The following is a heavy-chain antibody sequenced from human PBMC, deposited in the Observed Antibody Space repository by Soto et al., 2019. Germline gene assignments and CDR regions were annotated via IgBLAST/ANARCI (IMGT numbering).Heavy chain of an antibody. D-gene: IGHD5-12*01. V-gene: IGHV4-59*01. J-gene: IGHJ4*02. CDR1: GGSISGYY. Sequence: XXTLSLTFTVSGGSISGYYWRWILQPPGKGLEWIGYVFHSGSTNYNPSLESRVTISVDTSKNHFSLNLKYVTAADTAIYYCARDGYNSWGPDPFFEYWGPGILVTVSS. CDR3: ARDGYNSWGPDPFFEY. CDR2: VFHSGST.